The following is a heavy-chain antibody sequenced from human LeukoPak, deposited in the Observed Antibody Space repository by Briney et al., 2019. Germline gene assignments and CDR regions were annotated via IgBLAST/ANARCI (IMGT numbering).Heavy chain of an antibody. Sequence: PSETLSLTCTVSGGSISSGSYYWSWIRQPAGKGLEWIGRIYTSGSTNYNPSLKSRVTISVDTSKNQFSLKLSSVTAADTAVYYCARDLAGVDYWGQGALVTVSS. CDR2: IYTSGST. CDR1: GGSISSGSYY. V-gene: IGHV4-61*02. J-gene: IGHJ4*02. CDR3: ARDLAGVDY. D-gene: IGHD6-19*01.